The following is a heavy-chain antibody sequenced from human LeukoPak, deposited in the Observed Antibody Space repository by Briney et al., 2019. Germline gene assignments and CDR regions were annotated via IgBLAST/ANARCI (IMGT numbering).Heavy chain of an antibody. CDR1: GGSFSGYY. D-gene: IGHD3-9*01. CDR3: ARVRMQDILTGYYVFGYDY. V-gene: IGHV4-34*01. J-gene: IGHJ4*02. CDR2: INHSGST. Sequence: PSQTLSLTCAVYGGSFSGYYWSWIRQPPGKGLEWIGEINHSGSTNYNPSLKSRVTISVDTSKNQFSLKLSSVTAADTAVYYCARVRMQDILTGYYVFGYDYWGQGTLVTVSS.